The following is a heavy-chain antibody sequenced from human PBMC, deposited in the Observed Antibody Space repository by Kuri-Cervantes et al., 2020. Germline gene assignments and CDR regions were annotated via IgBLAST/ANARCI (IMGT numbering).Heavy chain of an antibody. CDR1: GFTFTSSA. V-gene: IGHV1-58*01. CDR2: IVVGSGNT. J-gene: IGHJ4*02. D-gene: IGHD3-22*01. CDR3: ARCKVQYYYDSSGYCAFDY. Sequence: SVKVSCKASGFTFTSSAVQWVRQARGQRLEWIGWIVVGSGNTNYTQKFQERVTITRDMSTSTAYMELSSLRSEDTAVYYCARCKVQYYYDSSGYCAFDYWGQGTLVTVSS.